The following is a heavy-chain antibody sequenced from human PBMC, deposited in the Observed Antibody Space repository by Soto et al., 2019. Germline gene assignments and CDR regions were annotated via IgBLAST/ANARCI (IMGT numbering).Heavy chain of an antibody. J-gene: IGHJ3*02. CDR3: GKDPNGDYIGAFDI. V-gene: IGHV3-30*18. D-gene: IGHD4-17*01. CDR2: ISYDGSNK. CDR1: GFTFSSYG. Sequence: GGSLRLSCAASGFTFSSYGMHWVRQAPGKGLEWVAVISYDGSNKYYADSVKGRFTISRDNSKNTLYLQMNSLRAEDTAVYYCGKDPNGDYIGAFDIWGQGTMVTVSS.